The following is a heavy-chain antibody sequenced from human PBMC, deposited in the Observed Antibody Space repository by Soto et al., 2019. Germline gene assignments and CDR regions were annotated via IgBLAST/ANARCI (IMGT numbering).Heavy chain of an antibody. CDR3: AHNSRFYYSDFDF. J-gene: IGHJ4*01. CDR2: IYWNNYK. V-gene: IGHV2-5*01. Sequence: QITLRESGPTLVKPTQTLTLTCTFSGFSLLSSGVGVGWIRQPPGKALEWLALIYWNNYKPYNPSLESRLTITKYTSKNQVVLTMTTMDPVDTATYYCAHNSRFYYSDFDFWGHGTLVTVSS. CDR1: GFSLLSSGVG. D-gene: IGHD3-22*01.